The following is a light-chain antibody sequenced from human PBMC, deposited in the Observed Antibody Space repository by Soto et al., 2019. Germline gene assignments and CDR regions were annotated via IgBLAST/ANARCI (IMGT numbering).Light chain of an antibody. V-gene: IGKV3-20*01. CDR2: AAS. CDR3: RQYGYSPKT. CDR1: QSLSTSY. J-gene: IGKJ1*01. Sequence: EIVLTQSPGTLSLSPGEKATLSCRASQSLSTSYLSWYQQRPGQAPRLLIYAASSRATGIPDRFSAGGSGTDFTLTISRLEPEDFAVYYCRQYGYSPKTFGQGTKVEIK.